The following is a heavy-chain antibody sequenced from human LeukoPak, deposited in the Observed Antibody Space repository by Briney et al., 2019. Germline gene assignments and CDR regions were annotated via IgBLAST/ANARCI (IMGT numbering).Heavy chain of an antibody. CDR3: ARARENGYNEIDY. Sequence: PGGALRLSCAASGFTFSRYPMHWVRQAPGEAPGKGLECVAVISTDGSAQPYANSVKGRFAISPANSRNTLYLKLNTLRIKGTALYYYARARENGYNEIDYGGKETLVTVST. CDR1: GFTFSRYP. V-gene: IGHV3-30*09. D-gene: IGHD5-24*01. CDR2: ISTDGSAQ. J-gene: IGHJ4*02.